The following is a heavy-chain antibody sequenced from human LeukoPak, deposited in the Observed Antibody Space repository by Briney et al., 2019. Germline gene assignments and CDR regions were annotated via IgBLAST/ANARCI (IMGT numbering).Heavy chain of an antibody. D-gene: IGHD4-23*01. V-gene: IGHV3-21*01. CDR3: ARDGSPTVVTPGYFDY. J-gene: IGHJ4*02. CDR1: GFTFSSYS. CDR2: ISSSSYI. Sequence: GGSLRLSCAASGFTFSSYSMNWVRQAPGKGLEWVSSISSSSYIYYADTVKGRFTISRDNAKNSLYLQMNSLRAEDTAVSYCARDGSPTVVTPGYFDYWGQGTLVTVSS.